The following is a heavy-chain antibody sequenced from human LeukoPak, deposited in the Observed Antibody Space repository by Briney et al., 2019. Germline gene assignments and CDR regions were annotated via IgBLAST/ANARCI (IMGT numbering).Heavy chain of an antibody. CDR3: ARAGFWSGYYRGGVSWFDP. J-gene: IGHJ5*02. D-gene: IGHD3-3*01. CDR2: IYYSGST. Sequence: SETLSLTCTVSGGSISSSSYYWGWIRQPPGKGLEWIGSIYYSGSTYYNPSLKSRVTISVDTSKNQFSLKLSSVTAADTAVYYCARAGFWSGYYRGGVSWFDPWGQGTLVTVSS. V-gene: IGHV4-39*07. CDR1: GGSISSSSYY.